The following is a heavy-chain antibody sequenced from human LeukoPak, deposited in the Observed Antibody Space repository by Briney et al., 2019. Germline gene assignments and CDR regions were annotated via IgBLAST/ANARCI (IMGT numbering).Heavy chain of an antibody. J-gene: IGHJ4*02. D-gene: IGHD4-23*01. Sequence: GGSLRLSCAASGFTFSSYSMNWVRQAPGKGLEWVSSISSSSSYIYYAASVKGRFTISRDNAKNSLYLQMNSLRAEDTAVYYCASGGGRDFDYWGQGTLVTVSS. CDR1: GFTFSSYS. CDR2: ISSSSSYI. V-gene: IGHV3-21*01. CDR3: ASGGGRDFDY.